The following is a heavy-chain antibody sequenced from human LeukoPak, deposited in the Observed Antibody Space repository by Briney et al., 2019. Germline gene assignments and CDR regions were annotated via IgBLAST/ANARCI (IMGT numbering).Heavy chain of an antibody. CDR1: GFTFSTYE. CDR2: ISSSGSTI. CDR3: AKYVSAKGPPYGLDV. J-gene: IGHJ6*02. Sequence: SGGSLRLSCAASGFTFSTYEMNWVRQAPGEGLEWVSYISSSGSTIYYADSVKGRFTISRDNAKNSLYLQMNSLRAEDTAIYYCAKYVSAKGPPYGLDVWGQGTTVTVSS. D-gene: IGHD2/OR15-2a*01. V-gene: IGHV3-48*03.